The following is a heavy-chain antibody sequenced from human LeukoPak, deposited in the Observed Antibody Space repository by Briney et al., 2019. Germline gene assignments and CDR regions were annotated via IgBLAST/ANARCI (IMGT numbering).Heavy chain of an antibody. CDR1: GFTFDDYA. J-gene: IGHJ3*02. V-gene: IGHV3-43*02. Sequence: PGGSLRLSCAASGFTFDDYAMHWVRQAPGKGLEWVSLISGDGGSYVDSVKGRFTISRDNSKNSLYLQMNSLRTEDTPLYYCAKSRGSFSSGRDTFDIWGQGTMVTVSS. CDR3: AKSRGSFSSGRDTFDI. CDR2: ISGDGG. D-gene: IGHD6-19*01.